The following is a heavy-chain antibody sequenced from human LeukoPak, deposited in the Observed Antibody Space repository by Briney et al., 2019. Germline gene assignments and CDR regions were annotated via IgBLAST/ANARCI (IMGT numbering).Heavy chain of an antibody. CDR2: INPSGGST. J-gene: IGHJ6*03. Sequence: ASVKVSCKASGYTFTSYYMNWVRQAPGQGLEWIGIINPSGGSTSYAQKFQGRVTMTRDTSASTVYMELSSLRPEDTAVYYCASRERGYSGYAPVFDCYNYYYMDVWGKGTTVTVSS. V-gene: IGHV1-46*01. D-gene: IGHD5-12*01. CDR1: GYTFTSYY. CDR3: ASRERGYSGYAPVFDCYNYYYMDV.